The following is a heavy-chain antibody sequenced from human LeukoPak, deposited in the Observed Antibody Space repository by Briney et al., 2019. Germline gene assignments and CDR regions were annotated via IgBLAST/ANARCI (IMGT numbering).Heavy chain of an antibody. CDR3: ARTGWLQSDPFDS. Sequence: GSVKVSCKASGYTFTSYGISWVRQAPGQGLELMGWISAYNGNTNYAQKLQGRVTMTTDTSTTTAYMELRSLISADTAVYYCARTGWLQSDPFDSWGQGTLVTVSS. CDR1: GYTFTSYG. D-gene: IGHD5-24*01. CDR2: ISAYNGNT. V-gene: IGHV1-18*01. J-gene: IGHJ4*02.